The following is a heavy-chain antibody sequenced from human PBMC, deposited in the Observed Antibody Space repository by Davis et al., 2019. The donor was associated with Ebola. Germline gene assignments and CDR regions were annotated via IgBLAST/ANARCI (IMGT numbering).Heavy chain of an antibody. CDR2: INHSGST. J-gene: IGHJ2*01. CDR1: GGSISSGSYY. V-gene: IGHV4-39*07. D-gene: IGHD5-18*01. CDR3: ARARGYSYGYDPRTGDWYFDL. Sequence: PSETLSLTCTVSGGSISSGSYYWSWIRQPPGKGLEWIGEINHSGSTNYNPSLKSRVTISVDTSKNQFSLKLSSVTAADTAVYYCARARGYSYGYDPRTGDWYFDLWGRGTLVTVSS.